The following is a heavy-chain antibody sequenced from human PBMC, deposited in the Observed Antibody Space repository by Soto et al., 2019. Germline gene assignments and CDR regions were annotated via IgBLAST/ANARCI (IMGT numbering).Heavy chain of an antibody. V-gene: IGHV1-3*01. CDR3: ARPHCSGCDCYAGDFDV. CDR1: GYTFTSYA. CDR2: INAGNGNT. J-gene: IGHJ4*02. D-gene: IGHD2-15*01. Sequence: ASVKVSCKTSGYTFTSYAMHWVRQAPGQRLEWMGWINAGNGNTKYSQKFQGRVTITRDTSASTAYMELSSLRSEDTAVYFCARPHCSGCDCYAGDFDVWGQGTPVTVSS.